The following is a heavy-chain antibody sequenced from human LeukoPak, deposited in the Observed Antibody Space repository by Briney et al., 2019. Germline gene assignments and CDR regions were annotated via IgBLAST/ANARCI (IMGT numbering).Heavy chain of an antibody. D-gene: IGHD5/OR15-5a*01. CDR1: GYTFTSYG. J-gene: IGHJ4*02. CDR2: IIPILGIA. V-gene: IGHV1-69*04. CDR3: ARDLFDFGPTEKYRGDYFDY. Sequence: GASVKVSCKASGYTFTSYGISWVRQAPGQGLEWMGRIIPILGIANYAQKFQGRVTITADKSTSTAYMELSSLRSEDTAVYYCARDLFDFGPTEKYRGDYFDYWGQGTLVTVSS.